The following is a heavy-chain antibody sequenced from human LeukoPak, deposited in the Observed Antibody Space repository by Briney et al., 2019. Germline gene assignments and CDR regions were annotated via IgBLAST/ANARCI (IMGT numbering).Heavy chain of an antibody. Sequence: ASVTLSFTTSAYTLTFYFIHWVRQAPGQGLERMGWFNPNSGGTNSAQKFQGRLTMTWDTSIHTAYMQLGWLKFDDTAVYYCASEGDGSNLYSWFAPGGQGSLVTVPP. J-gene: IGHJ5*02. CDR2: FNPNSGGT. CDR1: AYTLTFYF. CDR3: ASEGDGSNLYSWFAP. V-gene: IGHV1-2*02. D-gene: IGHD5-24*01.